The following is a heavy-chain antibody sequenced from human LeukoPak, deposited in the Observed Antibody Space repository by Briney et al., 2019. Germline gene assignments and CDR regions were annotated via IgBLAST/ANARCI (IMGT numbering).Heavy chain of an antibody. CDR2: IYYSGST. CDR3: ASSGNYDSSGYSTYYFDY. D-gene: IGHD3-22*01. V-gene: IGHV4-59*01. CDR1: GGSISSYY. Sequence: PSETLSLTCTVSGGSISSYYWSWIRQPPGKGLEWIGYIYYSGSTNYNPSLKSRVTISVDTSKNQFSLKLSSVTAADTAVYYCASSGNYDSSGYSTYYFDYWGQGTLVTVSS. J-gene: IGHJ4*02.